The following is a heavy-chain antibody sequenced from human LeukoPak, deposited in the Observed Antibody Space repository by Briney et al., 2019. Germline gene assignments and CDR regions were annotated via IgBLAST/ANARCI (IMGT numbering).Heavy chain of an antibody. Sequence: SETLSLTCTVSGGSISSSSYYWGWIRQPPGKGLEWIGSIYYSGSTYYNPSLKSRVTISVDTSKNQFSLKLSSVTAADTAVYYCARAGSTYYYDSSGYPSDHYFDYWGQGTLVTVSS. CDR2: IYYSGST. D-gene: IGHD3-22*01. V-gene: IGHV4-39*07. J-gene: IGHJ4*02. CDR1: GGSISSSSYY. CDR3: ARAGSTYYYDSSGYPSDHYFDY.